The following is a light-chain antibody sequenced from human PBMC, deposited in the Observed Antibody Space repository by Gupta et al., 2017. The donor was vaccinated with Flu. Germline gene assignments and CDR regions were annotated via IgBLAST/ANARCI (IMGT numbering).Light chain of an antibody. J-gene: IGKJ4*01. V-gene: IGKV3-11*01. CDR3: HQRSNWPLT. CDR2: DAS. Sequence: EIVLTQSPATLSLSPGERATVSCRASQSVSNYLAWYQQKRGQAPRLLIYDASNRATDIPARFSGSGSGTDFTLTISILEPEDFAVYYCHQRSNWPLTFGGGAQAEIK. CDR1: QSVSNY.